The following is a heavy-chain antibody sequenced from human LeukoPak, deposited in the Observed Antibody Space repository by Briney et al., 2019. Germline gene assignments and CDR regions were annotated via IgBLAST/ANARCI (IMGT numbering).Heavy chain of an antibody. CDR1: GFTVSSNY. D-gene: IGHD1-1*01. CDR2: IYSGGST. Sequence: GGSLRLSCAASGFTVSSNYMSWVRQAPGKGLEWVSVIYSGGSTYYADSVKGRFTISRDNSKNTLYLQMNSLRAEDTAVYYCAKDPTLEDPDYWGQGTLVTVSS. J-gene: IGHJ4*02. V-gene: IGHV3-53*01. CDR3: AKDPTLEDPDY.